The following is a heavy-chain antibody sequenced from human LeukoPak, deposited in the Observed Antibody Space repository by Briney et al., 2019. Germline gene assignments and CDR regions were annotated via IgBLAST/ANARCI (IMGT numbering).Heavy chain of an antibody. D-gene: IGHD3-22*01. CDR3: ARDLFGYYDSSGPSGWFDP. J-gene: IGHJ5*02. CDR2: INTNTGNP. Sequence: ASVKVSCKASGYNFPNYGITWVRQAPGQGLEWMGWINTNTGNPTYAQGFTGRFVFSLDTSVSTAYLQISSLKAEDTAVYYCARDLFGYYDSSGPSGWFDPWGQGTLVTVSS. CDR1: GYNFPNYG. V-gene: IGHV7-4-1*02.